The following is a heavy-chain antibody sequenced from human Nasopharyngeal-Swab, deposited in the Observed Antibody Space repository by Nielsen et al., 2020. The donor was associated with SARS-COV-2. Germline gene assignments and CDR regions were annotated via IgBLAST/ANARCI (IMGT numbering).Heavy chain of an antibody. Sequence: GESLKISCAASGFTFSDYYMSWIRQAPGKGLEWVSYISSSSSYTNYADSVKGRFTISRDNAKNSLYLQMNSLRAEDTAVYYCARDYRTYYYDSSGYYASYYYGMDVWGQGTTVTVSS. D-gene: IGHD3-22*01. V-gene: IGHV3-11*06. CDR3: ARDYRTYYYDSSGYYASYYYGMDV. CDR1: GFTFSDYY. J-gene: IGHJ6*02. CDR2: ISSSSSYT.